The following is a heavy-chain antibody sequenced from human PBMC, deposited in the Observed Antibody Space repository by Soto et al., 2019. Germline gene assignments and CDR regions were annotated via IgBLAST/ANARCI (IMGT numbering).Heavy chain of an antibody. D-gene: IGHD6-6*01. V-gene: IGHV3-21*01. J-gene: IGHJ6*02. CDR3: ARAMMVGTAARLKSGMDV. Sequence: ILSCAASGFTFSSYSMNWVRQAPGKGLEWVSSISSSSSYIYYADSVKGRFTISRDNAKNSLYLQMNSLRAEDTAVYYCARAMMVGTAARLKSGMDVWGQGTTVTVSS. CDR1: GFTFSSYS. CDR2: ISSSSSYI.